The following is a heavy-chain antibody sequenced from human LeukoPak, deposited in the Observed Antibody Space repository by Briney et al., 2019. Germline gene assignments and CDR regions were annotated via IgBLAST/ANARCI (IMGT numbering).Heavy chain of an antibody. CDR3: ARARFRAGSGSYYNDY. CDR2: IGPAGDT. J-gene: IGHJ4*02. D-gene: IGHD3-10*01. V-gene: IGHV3-13*04. CDR1: GFTFSSYD. Sequence: PGGSLRLSCAASGFTFSSYDMHWVRQATGKGLEWVSAIGPAGDTYYPGSVKGRFTISRENAKNSVYLQMNSLRAGDTAVYYCARARFRAGSGSYYNDYWGQGTLVTVSS.